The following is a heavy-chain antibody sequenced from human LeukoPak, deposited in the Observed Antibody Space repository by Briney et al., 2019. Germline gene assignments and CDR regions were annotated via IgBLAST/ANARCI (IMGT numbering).Heavy chain of an antibody. CDR3: ARRSTKENGFDF. CDR1: GGSISSSSYY. D-gene: IGHD1-1*01. V-gene: IGHV4-39*01. J-gene: IGHJ4*02. CDR2: IYYSGTT. Sequence: SGTLSLTCDVSGGSISSSSYYWGWIRQPPGEGLEWIGTIYYSGTTYYNPSLGSRVTISLDTSKNQFSLKLTSVTAADTAVYYCARRSTKENGFDFWGQGTLVTVSS.